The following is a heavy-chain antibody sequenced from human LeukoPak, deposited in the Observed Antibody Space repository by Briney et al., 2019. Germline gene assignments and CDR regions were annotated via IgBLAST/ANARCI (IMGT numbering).Heavy chain of an antibody. J-gene: IGHJ5*02. CDR3: ARPPGIAAAWFDP. D-gene: IGHD6-13*01. CDR2: INTSGDS. Sequence: PSETLSLTCTVSGSSISGYYWSWIRQPAGKGLEWIGRINTSGDSNYNPSLKSRVTMSVDTSKNQFSLKVSSVTAADTAVYYCARPPGIAAAWFDPWGQGTLVTVSS. V-gene: IGHV4-4*07. CDR1: GSSISGYY.